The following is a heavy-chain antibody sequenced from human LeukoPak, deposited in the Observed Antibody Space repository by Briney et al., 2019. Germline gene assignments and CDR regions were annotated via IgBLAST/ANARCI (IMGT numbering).Heavy chain of an antibody. CDR2: IEDDGSEQ. CDR3: ARDIIRGQSDFDY. Sequence: PGGSLRVSCVASGFNFGNYWMSWVRQAPGKGLEFVGNIEDDGSEQNYVDSVKGRFTISRDNVKNSLYLQMNSLRVEETAVYYCARDIIRGQSDFDYWGQGILVTVSS. D-gene: IGHD5-12*01. J-gene: IGHJ4*02. CDR1: GFNFGNYW. V-gene: IGHV3-7*01.